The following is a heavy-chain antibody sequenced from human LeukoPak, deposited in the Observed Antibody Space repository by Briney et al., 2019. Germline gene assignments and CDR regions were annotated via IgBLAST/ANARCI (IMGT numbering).Heavy chain of an antibody. V-gene: IGHV4-61*05. Sequence: SETLSLTCTVSGGSISTSNYYWGWIRQPPGKGLEWIGYIYYSGSTNYNPSLKSRVTISVDRSKNQFSLKLRSVIAADTAVYYCARVGWELLGPFDHWGQGTLVTVSS. CDR1: GGSISTSNYY. CDR3: ARVGWELLGPFDH. J-gene: IGHJ4*02. CDR2: IYYSGST. D-gene: IGHD1-26*01.